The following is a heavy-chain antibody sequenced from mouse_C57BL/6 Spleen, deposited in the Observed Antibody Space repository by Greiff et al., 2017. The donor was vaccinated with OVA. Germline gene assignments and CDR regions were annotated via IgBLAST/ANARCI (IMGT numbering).Heavy chain of an antibody. CDR1: GFTFSSYG. CDR3: ARHGGGDLYYAMDY. Sequence: EVMLVESGGDLVKPGGSLKLSCAASGFTFSSYGMSWVRQTPDKRLEWVATISSGGSYTYYPDSVKGRFTISRDNAKNTLYLQMSSLKSEDTAMYYCARHGGGDLYYAMDYWGQGTSVTVSS. V-gene: IGHV5-6*01. CDR2: ISSGGSYT. D-gene: IGHD3-3*01. J-gene: IGHJ4*01.